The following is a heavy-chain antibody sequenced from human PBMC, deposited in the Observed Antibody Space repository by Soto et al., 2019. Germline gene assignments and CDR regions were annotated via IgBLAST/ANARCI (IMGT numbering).Heavy chain of an antibody. CDR3: ASRDPGTSVDY. CDR1: GGSFTSNNW. V-gene: IGHV4-4*02. CDR2: IYRTGST. J-gene: IGHJ4*02. Sequence: SETLSLTCAVSGGSFTSNNWWTWVRQPPGQGLEWIGEIYRTGSTNYNPSLKSRGTMSLDKSENQFSLKVTSLTAADTAVYYCASRDPGTSVDYWGQGTLVTVSS. D-gene: IGHD1-7*01.